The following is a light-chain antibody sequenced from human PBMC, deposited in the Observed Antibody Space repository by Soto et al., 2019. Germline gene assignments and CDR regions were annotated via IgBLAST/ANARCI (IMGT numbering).Light chain of an antibody. Sequence: DIHMTQSPSSLSASVGDTVTITCRASQSIDMYLNWYQQKPGKAPRVLISGASNLQSGVPSRFSGSGSGTDFTLTISSLQPEDFASYFCQHTFNSPPWTFGQGTRLEIK. V-gene: IGKV1-39*01. CDR2: GAS. CDR1: QSIDMY. CDR3: QHTFNSPPWT. J-gene: IGKJ5*01.